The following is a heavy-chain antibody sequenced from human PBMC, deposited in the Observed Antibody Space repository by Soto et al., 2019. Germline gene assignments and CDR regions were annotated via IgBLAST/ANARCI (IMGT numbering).Heavy chain of an antibody. CDR2: ISAYNGNT. CDR1: GYTFTSYG. Sequence: ASVKVSCKASGYTFTSYGISWVRQAPGQGLEWMGWISAYNGNTNYAQKLQGRVTMTTDTSTSTAYMELRSLRSDDTAVYYCASGEYYDFWSGYWGYYGMDAWGQGTTVTVSS. V-gene: IGHV1-18*01. D-gene: IGHD3-3*01. J-gene: IGHJ6*02. CDR3: ASGEYYDFWSGYWGYYGMDA.